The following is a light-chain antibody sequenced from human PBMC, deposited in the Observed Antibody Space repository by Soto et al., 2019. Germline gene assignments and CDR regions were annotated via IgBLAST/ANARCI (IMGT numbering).Light chain of an antibody. CDR3: SSFAGRTPYV. J-gene: IGLJ1*01. Sequence: QSALTQPPSASGSPGQSVTISCTGTSSDVGGYNDVSWYQQHPGKAPKLIIYEVSKRPSGVPDRSSGSKSGNTASLTVSGLQAEDEADYYCSSFAGRTPYVFGTGTKVTVL. CDR2: EVS. CDR1: SSDVGGYND. V-gene: IGLV2-8*01.